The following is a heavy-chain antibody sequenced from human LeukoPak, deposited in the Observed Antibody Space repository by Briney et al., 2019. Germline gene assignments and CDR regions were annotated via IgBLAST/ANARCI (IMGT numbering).Heavy chain of an antibody. V-gene: IGHV3-23*01. CDR3: AKIPKGGYFDS. Sequence: GGSLRLSCAAPGFTFNNYAMNWVRQAPGKGLEWVSHISPSGDSTYYADSVKGRFTISRDSSKNTLSLQMNSLRAEDTAVYYCAKIPKGGYFDSWGQGTLVTVSS. CDR1: GFTFNNYA. CDR2: ISPSGDST. J-gene: IGHJ4*02. D-gene: IGHD2-2*01.